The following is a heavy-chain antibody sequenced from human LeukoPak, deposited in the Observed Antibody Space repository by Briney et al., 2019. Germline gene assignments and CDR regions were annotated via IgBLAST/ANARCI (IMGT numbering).Heavy chain of an antibody. J-gene: IGHJ5*02. CDR1: GYTFTSYG. Sequence: ASVKVSCKASGYTFTSYGISWVRQASGQGLEWMGWISAYNGNTNYAQKLQGRVTMTTDTSTSTAYMELRSLRSDDTAVYYCAREDRGAAAATNWFDPWGQGTLVTVSS. CDR2: ISAYNGNT. D-gene: IGHD6-13*01. V-gene: IGHV1-18*01. CDR3: AREDRGAAAATNWFDP.